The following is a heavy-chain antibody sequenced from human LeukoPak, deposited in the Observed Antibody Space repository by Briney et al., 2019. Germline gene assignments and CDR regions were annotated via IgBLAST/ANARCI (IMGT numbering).Heavy chain of an antibody. V-gene: IGHV1-2*02. CDR1: GYTFTGYY. CDR3: ASGANAAY. CDR2: INSNSGAT. D-gene: IGHD4/OR15-4a*01. J-gene: IGHJ4*02. Sequence: ASVKVSCKASGYTFTGYYMHWVRQAPGQGLEWMGWINSNSGATDYAQKFQGRVTMTRDTSISTAYMELSSLRSDDTAVYFCASGANAAYWGQGTLVTVSS.